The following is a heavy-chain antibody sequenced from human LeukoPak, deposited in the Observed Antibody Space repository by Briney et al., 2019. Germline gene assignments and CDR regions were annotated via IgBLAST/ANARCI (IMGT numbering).Heavy chain of an antibody. CDR2: ISYDGSNK. CDR3: AREILPMIFGAFDI. D-gene: IGHD2/OR15-2a*01. J-gene: IGHJ3*02. V-gene: IGHV3-30-3*01. CDR1: GFTFSSYA. Sequence: PGRSLRLSCAASGFTFSSYAMHWVRQAPGKGLEWVAVISYDGSNKYYADSVKGRFTISRDNSKNTLYLQMNSLRAEDTAVYYCAREILPMIFGAFDIWGQGQWSPSLQ.